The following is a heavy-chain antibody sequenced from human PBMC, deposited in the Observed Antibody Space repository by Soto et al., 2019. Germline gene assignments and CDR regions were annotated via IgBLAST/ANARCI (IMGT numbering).Heavy chain of an antibody. V-gene: IGHV1-18*04. J-gene: IGHJ4*02. CDR2: ISSSNGNR. CDR3: VRDPNRNDY. CDR1: GYAFSIYG. Sequence: FQLVQSRAEVQNPGASVKATCKDAGYAFSIYGISGVRQAPGQGLEWMGCISSSNGNRDYAQQFQGRVTMTSDTCRTTAYRELRSIRSDDTEVDCWVRDPNRNDYWGKGTLVNFS.